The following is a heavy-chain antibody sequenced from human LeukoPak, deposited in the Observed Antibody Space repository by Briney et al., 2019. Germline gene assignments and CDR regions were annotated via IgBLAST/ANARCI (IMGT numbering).Heavy chain of an antibody. CDR1: GYTFSTFA. J-gene: IGHJ4*02. Sequence: ASVKVSCKASGYTFSTFAISWVRQAPGQGLEWMGRISAYSGNTIYAQKFRGRVTMTTDTSTTTAYMELTGLTYDDTAVYYCARAHSWSSGYYCDYWGQGTLVTVSS. V-gene: IGHV1-18*01. D-gene: IGHD3-22*01. CDR2: ISAYSGNT. CDR3: ARAHSWSSGYYCDY.